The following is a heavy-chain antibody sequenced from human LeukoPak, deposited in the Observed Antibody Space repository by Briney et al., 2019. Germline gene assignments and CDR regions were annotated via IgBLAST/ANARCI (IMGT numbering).Heavy chain of an antibody. CDR3: ARQVVPYGDYDY. D-gene: IGHD4-17*01. J-gene: IGHJ4*02. CDR2: INPSGGST. V-gene: IGHV1-46*01. Sequence: ASVKVSCKASGYTFTSYYMHWVRQAPGQGLEWMGIINPSGGSTSCAQKFQGRVTMTRDTSTSTVYMELSSLRSEDTAVYYCARQVVPYGDYDYWGQGTLVTVSS. CDR1: GYTFTSYY.